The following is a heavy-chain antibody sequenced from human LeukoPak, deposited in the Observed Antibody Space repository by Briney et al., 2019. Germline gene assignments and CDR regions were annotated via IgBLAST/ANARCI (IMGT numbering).Heavy chain of an antibody. V-gene: IGHV3-23*01. J-gene: IGHJ4*02. CDR3: AKGGSGWYPGFDY. CDR1: GFTFTNYA. Sequence: GGSLRLSCAASGFTFTNYAMNWVRQAPGKGLEWVSTSGSGGSPFYADSVKGRFTISRDNSRNTLYLQMNSLRVEDTAVYYCAKGGSGWYPGFDYWGQGILVTVSS. D-gene: IGHD6-19*01. CDR2: SGSGGSP.